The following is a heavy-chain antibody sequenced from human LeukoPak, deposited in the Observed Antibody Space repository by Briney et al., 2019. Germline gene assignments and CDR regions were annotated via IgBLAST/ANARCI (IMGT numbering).Heavy chain of an antibody. Sequence: PGGSLRLSCAASGFTFSSYAMSWVRQAPGKGLEWVSAISGSGGSTYYADSVKGRFTISRDNSKNTLYLQMNSLRAEDTAVYYCAKSRYCSGGSCYGVNWFDPWGQGTLVTVSS. V-gene: IGHV3-23*01. CDR2: ISGSGGST. D-gene: IGHD2-15*01. CDR1: GFTFSSYA. CDR3: AKSRYCSGGSCYGVNWFDP. J-gene: IGHJ5*02.